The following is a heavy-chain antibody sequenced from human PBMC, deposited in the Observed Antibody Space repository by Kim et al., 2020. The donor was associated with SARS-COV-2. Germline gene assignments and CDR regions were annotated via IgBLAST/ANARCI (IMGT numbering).Heavy chain of an antibody. CDR3: YSFYDPDAFDI. J-gene: IGHJ3*02. Sequence: GGSLRLSCAASGFTFSSYAMHWVRQAPGKGLEWVAVISYDGSNKYYADSVKGRFTISRDNSKNTLYLQMNSLRAEDTAVYYGYSFYDPDAFDIWGQGTMVTVSS. CDR1: GFTFSSYA. D-gene: IGHD3-3*01. V-gene: IGHV3-30-3*01. CDR2: ISYDGSNK.